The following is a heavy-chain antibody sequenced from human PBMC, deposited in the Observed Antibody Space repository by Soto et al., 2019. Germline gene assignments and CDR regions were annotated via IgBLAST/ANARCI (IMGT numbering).Heavy chain of an antibody. CDR3: GRDTTTFPYYYGMEV. V-gene: IGHV1-69*08. CDR2: IIPTLGKP. Sequence: QVQLVQSGAEVKKPGSSVKVSCKVSGDTFSSHNINWVRQAPGQGLEWMGRIIPTLGKPNYAQKFRDRVTISADQFTSTAYMELSSLRSDDTAVYYCGRDTTTFPYYYGMEVWGQRTTVTVSS. J-gene: IGHJ6*02. D-gene: IGHD1-1*01. CDR1: GDTFSSHN.